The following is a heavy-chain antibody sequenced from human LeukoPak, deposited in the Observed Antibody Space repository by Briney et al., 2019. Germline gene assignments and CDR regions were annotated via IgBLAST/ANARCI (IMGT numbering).Heavy chain of an antibody. Sequence: KVSGPTLVKPTQTLTLTCTFSGFSLSTSGVGVGWIRQPPGKALEWLALIYWNDDKRYSPSLKSRLTITKDTSKNQVVLTMTNMDPVDTATYYCAHSEVDGYSSSWYLPFDYWGQGTLVTVSS. D-gene: IGHD6-13*01. CDR2: IYWNDDK. J-gene: IGHJ4*02. CDR3: AHSEVDGYSSSWYLPFDY. CDR1: GFSLSTSGVG. V-gene: IGHV2-5*01.